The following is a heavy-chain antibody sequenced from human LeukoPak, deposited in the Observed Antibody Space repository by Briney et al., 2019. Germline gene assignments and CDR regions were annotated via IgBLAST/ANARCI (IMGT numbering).Heavy chain of an antibody. D-gene: IGHD3-3*01. CDR3: ARHDLLSGYYSLDY. J-gene: IGHJ4*02. CDR1: GFTFGDYA. V-gene: IGHV3-21*06. Sequence: GGSLRLSCTASGFTFGDYAISWVRQAPGKGLEWVSSISTGSSYMYYADSVKGRFTISRDNAKNSLYLQMDSLTVDDTAVYYCARHDLLSGYYSLDYWGQGTLVTVSS. CDR2: ISTGSSYM.